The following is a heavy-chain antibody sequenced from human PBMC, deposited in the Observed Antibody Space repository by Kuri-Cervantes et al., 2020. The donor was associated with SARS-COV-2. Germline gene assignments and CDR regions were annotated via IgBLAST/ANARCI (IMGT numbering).Heavy chain of an antibody. CDR3: VKTLSSDDYDFDS. D-gene: IGHD3-22*01. CDR1: GFTFSSYS. J-gene: IGHJ4*02. V-gene: IGHV3-23*01. CDR2: ISGSGGST. Sequence: GESLKISCAASGFTFSSYSMSWVRQAPGKGLEWVSAISGSGGSTYYADSVKGRFTISRDNSKNTLYLRMNSLRAEGTAVYYCVKTLSSDDYDFDSWGQGTLVTVFS.